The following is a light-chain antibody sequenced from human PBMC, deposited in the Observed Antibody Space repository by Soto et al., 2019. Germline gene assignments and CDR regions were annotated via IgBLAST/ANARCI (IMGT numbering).Light chain of an antibody. CDR1: SSDVGSYNL. CDR2: EGN. CDR3: CSYAGSSTWV. J-gene: IGLJ3*02. Sequence: QSALTQPASVSGSPGQSITISCTGTSSDVGSYNLVSWYQQHPGKAPKLMIYEGNERPSGVSNRFSGSKSGNTASLTISGLQAEDRADYYCCSYAGSSTWVFGGGTKLTVL. V-gene: IGLV2-23*01.